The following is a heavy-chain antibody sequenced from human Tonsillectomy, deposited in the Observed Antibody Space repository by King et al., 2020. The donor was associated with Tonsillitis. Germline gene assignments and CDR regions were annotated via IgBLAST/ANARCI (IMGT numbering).Heavy chain of an antibody. Sequence: VQLVESGGGLVQPGGSLRLSCAVSGFTFSSYEMNWVRQAPGKGLEWGSYINSFGSTIYYADSVKGRFTISRDNAKNSLYLQMNSLRAEDTAVYYCARDQLRGKAFDIWGQGTMVTVS. CDR3: ARDQLRGKAFDI. CDR2: INSFGSTI. D-gene: IGHD5-24*01. J-gene: IGHJ3*02. CDR1: GFTFSSYE. V-gene: IGHV3-48*03.